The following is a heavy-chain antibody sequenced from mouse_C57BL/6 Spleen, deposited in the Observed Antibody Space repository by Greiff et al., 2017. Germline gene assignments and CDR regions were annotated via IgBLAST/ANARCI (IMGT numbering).Heavy chain of an antibody. CDR3: ARDRSSYARDY. J-gene: IGHJ4*01. Sequence: EVQGVESGGGLVKPGGSLKLSCAASGFTFSSYAMSWVRQTPEKRLEWVATISDGGSYTYYPDNVKGRFTISRDNAKNNLYLQMSHLKSEDTAMYYCARDRSSYARDYWGQGTSVTVSS. D-gene: IGHD1-1*01. CDR2: ISDGGSYT. V-gene: IGHV5-4*01. CDR1: GFTFSSYA.